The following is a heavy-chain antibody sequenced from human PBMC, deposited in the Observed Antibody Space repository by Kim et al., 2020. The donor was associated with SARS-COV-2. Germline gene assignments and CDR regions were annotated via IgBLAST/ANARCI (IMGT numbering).Heavy chain of an antibody. D-gene: IGHD4-17*01. CDR1: GYTFTRYG. CDR3: ARCKHDYGDYTIDY. J-gene: IGHJ4*02. Sequence: ASVKVSCKASGYTFTRYGISWVRQAPGHGLELMGWISAYNGNTNYAQKRQGRVTMTTDTSTSTAYMELRSLRSDDTAVYYCARCKHDYGDYTIDYWGQGTLVTVSS. V-gene: IGHV1-18*01. CDR2: ISAYNGNT.